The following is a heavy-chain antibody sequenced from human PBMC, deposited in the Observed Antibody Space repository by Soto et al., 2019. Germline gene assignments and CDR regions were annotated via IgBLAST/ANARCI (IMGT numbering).Heavy chain of an antibody. CDR1: GYTFTSYG. CDR3: ARDRVAGDYVWGSYRYLDY. CDR2: ISAYNGNT. D-gene: IGHD3-16*02. Sequence: RASVKVSCKASGYTFTSYGISWVRQAPGQGLEWMGWISAYNGNTNYAQKFQGRVTITADKSTSTAYMELSSLRSEDTAVYYCARDRVAGDYVWGSYRYLDYWGQGTLVTVSS. J-gene: IGHJ4*02. V-gene: IGHV1-18*04.